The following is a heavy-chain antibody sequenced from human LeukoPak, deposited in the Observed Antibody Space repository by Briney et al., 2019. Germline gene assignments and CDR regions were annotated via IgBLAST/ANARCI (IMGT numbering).Heavy chain of an antibody. J-gene: IGHJ5*02. CDR1: GFTFSSYS. V-gene: IGHV3-21*01. CDR2: ISSSSSSYI. D-gene: IGHD6-13*01. CDR3: ARWTGQQRDNWFDP. Sequence: GGSLRLSCAASGFTFSSYSMNWVRQAPGKGLEWVSSISSSSSSYIYYADSVKGRFTISRDNAKNSLYLQMNSLRAEDTAVYYCARWTGQQRDNWFDPWGQGTLVTVSS.